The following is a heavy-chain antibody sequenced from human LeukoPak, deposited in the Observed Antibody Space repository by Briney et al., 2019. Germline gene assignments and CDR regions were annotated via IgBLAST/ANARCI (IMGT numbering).Heavy chain of an antibody. J-gene: IGHJ4*02. CDR1: GYTFTGYY. D-gene: IGHD2-21*02. CDR3: ARELAYCGGDCSY. V-gene: IGHV1-2*02. Sequence: ASVKVSCKASGYTFTGYYMHWVRQAPGQGLEWMGWINPNSGGTNYAQKFQGRVTMTRDTSISTAYMELSRLRSDDTAVYYCARELAYCGGDCSYWGQGTLVIVSS. CDR2: INPNSGGT.